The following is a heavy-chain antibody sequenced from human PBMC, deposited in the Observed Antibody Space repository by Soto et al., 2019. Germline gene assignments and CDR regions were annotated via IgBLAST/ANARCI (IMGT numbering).Heavy chain of an antibody. Sequence: QVQLVQSGAEVKKPGASVKVSCKASGYTFTNYYMHWVRQAPGQGLEWMGIINPSGGSTTYAQKFQGRVTMTRDTDTSTVYMELSSLRSEDTAVYYCARDFSPVPDGTWDLLFDYWGQGTLVTVAS. CDR1: GYTFTNYY. CDR3: ARDFSPVPDGTWDLLFDY. V-gene: IGHV1-46*03. D-gene: IGHD2-15*01. J-gene: IGHJ4*02. CDR2: INPSGGST.